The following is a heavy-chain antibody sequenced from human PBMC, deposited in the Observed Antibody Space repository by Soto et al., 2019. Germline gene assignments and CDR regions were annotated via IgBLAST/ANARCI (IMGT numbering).Heavy chain of an antibody. D-gene: IGHD3-22*01. J-gene: IGHJ3*02. CDR3: ARSYYYDSSGYYYGPDAFDI. CDR2: IYPGDSDT. CDR1: GYSFTSYW. Sequence: PGESLKISCKGSGYSFTSYWIGWVRQMPGKGLEWMGIIYPGDSDTRYSPSFQGQVTISADKSISTAYLQWSSLKASDTAMYYCARSYYYDSSGYYYGPDAFDIWGQGTMVTVSS. V-gene: IGHV5-51*01.